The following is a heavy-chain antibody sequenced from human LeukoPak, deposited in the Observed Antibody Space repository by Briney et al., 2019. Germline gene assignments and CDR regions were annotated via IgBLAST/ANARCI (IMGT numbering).Heavy chain of an antibody. J-gene: IGHJ4*02. CDR2: IYYSGRT. CDR3: ARRAVRGVIIYDY. Sequence: SETLSLTCTVSGGSFSSGGYYWSWIRQHPGKGLEWIGYIYYSGRTYYNPSLKSRVTISVDTSKNQFSLKLSSVTAADTAVYYCARRAVRGVIIYDYWGQGTLVTVSS. D-gene: IGHD3-10*01. CDR1: GGSFSSGGYY. V-gene: IGHV4-31*03.